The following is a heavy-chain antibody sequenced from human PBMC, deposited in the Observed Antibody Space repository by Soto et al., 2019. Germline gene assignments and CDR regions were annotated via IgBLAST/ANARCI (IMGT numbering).Heavy chain of an antibody. CDR1: GGSISSSSYY. J-gene: IGHJ5*02. Sequence: QLQLQESGPGLVKPSETLSLTCTVSGGSISSSSYYWGWIRQPPGKGLEWIGSIYYSGSTYYNPSLKSRVTISVDTSKNQFSLKLSSVTAADTAVYYCTQADFWSGYYQNWFDPWGQGTLVTVSS. CDR2: IYYSGST. D-gene: IGHD3-3*01. CDR3: TQADFWSGYYQNWFDP. V-gene: IGHV4-39*01.